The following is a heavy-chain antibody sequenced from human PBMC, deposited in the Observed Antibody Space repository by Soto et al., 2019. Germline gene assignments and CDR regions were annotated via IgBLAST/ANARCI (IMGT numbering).Heavy chain of an antibody. D-gene: IGHD4-17*01. V-gene: IGHV3-23*01. J-gene: IGHJ5*02. CDR1: GFTFSSYA. CDR3: AKDRADYGDSRVRFDP. Sequence: EVQLLESGGDLVQPGGSLRLTCAASGFTFSSYAMSWVRQAPGKGLEWVSVISGSGGRTDYADSVKGRFTTSRDNSKNTLYLQMNSLRVEDTAVYYCAKDRADYGDSRVRFDPWGQGTLVTVSS. CDR2: ISGSGGRT.